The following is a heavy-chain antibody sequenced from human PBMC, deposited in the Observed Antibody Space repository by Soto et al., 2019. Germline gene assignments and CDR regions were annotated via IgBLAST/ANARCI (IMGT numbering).Heavy chain of an antibody. CDR1: SGSISIGVYS. Sequence: ALSLTCTFSSGSISIGVYSWSWIRQTPGKGLEWIGYVYPTGKTYYNPSLTNRATLSIDTSQNQFSLQLTSVTAADTAVYYCARAPPGPAPRWGVWGQGTTVTVSS. V-gene: IGHV4-30-2*01. D-gene: IGHD3-16*01. CDR2: VYPTGKT. CDR3: ARAPPGPAPRWGV. J-gene: IGHJ6*01.